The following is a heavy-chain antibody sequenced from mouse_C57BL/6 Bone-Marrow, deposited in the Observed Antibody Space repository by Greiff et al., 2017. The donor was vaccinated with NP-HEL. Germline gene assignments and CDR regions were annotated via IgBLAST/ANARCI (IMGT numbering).Heavy chain of an antibody. D-gene: IGHD3-2*02. Sequence: EVKLMESGGGLVKPGGSLKLSCAASGFTFSDYGMHWVRQAPEKGLEWVAYISSGSSTIYYADTVKGRFTLSRDNAKNTLFLQMTSRRSEDTAMYYCARQLRLQGGLAYWGKGTLVTVSA. V-gene: IGHV5-17*01. CDR2: ISSGSSTI. CDR1: GFTFSDYG. J-gene: IGHJ3*01. CDR3: ARQLRLQGGLAY.